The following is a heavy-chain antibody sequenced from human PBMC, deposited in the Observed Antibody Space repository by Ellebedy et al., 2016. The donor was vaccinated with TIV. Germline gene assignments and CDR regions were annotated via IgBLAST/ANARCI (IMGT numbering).Heavy chain of an antibody. V-gene: IGHV4-30-2*01. Sequence: MPSETLSLTCAVSGDSISSGGYSWSWIRQPPGKGLEWIGYIYHSGSTYYNPSLKSRVTISVDRSKNQFSLKLTSVTAADTAVYYCAKAVNGPNFDYWGQGTLVTVSS. D-gene: IGHD3-10*01. CDR1: GDSISSGGYS. CDR2: IYHSGST. CDR3: AKAVNGPNFDY. J-gene: IGHJ4*02.